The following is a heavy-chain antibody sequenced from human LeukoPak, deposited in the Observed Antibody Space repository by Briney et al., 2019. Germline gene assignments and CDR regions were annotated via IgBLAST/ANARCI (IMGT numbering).Heavy chain of an antibody. V-gene: IGHV3-23*01. CDR3: AKAPVTSCRGAFCYPLDS. J-gene: IGHJ4*02. CDR2: ISSSDDGT. CDR1: GFTVTLNY. D-gene: IGHD2-15*01. Sequence: PGGSLRLPCAASGFTVTLNYMSWVRQAPGKGLEWVSAISSSDDGTYHAGSVRGRFTISRDSSKNTLYLQMNNLRTEDAAIYYCAKAPVTSCRGAFCYPLDSWGQGTLVTVSS.